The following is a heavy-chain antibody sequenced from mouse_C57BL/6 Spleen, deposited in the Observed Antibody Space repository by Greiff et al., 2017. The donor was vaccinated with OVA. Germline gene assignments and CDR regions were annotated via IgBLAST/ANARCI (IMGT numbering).Heavy chain of an antibody. CDR1: GYAFSSYW. V-gene: IGHV1-80*01. CDR3: SRRSMVTAGAMDY. J-gene: IGHJ4*01. CDR2: IYPGDGDT. Sequence: VQLQQPGAELVKPGASVKISCKASGYAFSSYWMNWVKQRPGKGLEWIGQIYPGDGDTNYNGKFKGKATLTADKSSSTAYMQLSSLTSEDSAVYFCSRRSMVTAGAMDYWGQGTSVTVSS. D-gene: IGHD2-2*01.